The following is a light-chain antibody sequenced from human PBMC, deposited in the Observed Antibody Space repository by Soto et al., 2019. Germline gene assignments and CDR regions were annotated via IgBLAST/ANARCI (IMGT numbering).Light chain of an antibody. V-gene: IGKV3-15*01. CDR3: QQYRNWPPIT. CDR1: QSVSRSY. Sequence: EIVMRQSPATLSLSPGERATLSCRASQSVSRSYLAWYQQKPGQAPRLLIYDASTRATGIPARFSGSGSGTEFTLTISSLQSEDFAVYYCQQYRNWPPITFGQGTRLEIK. CDR2: DAS. J-gene: IGKJ5*01.